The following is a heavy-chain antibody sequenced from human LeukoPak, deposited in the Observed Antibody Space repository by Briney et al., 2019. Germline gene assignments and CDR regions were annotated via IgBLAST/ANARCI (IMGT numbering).Heavy chain of an antibody. V-gene: IGHV3-74*01. CDR3: VRENCAGDCYTDC. D-gene: IGHD2-21*02. Sequence: GGSLRLSCAASGFTFSSYSMNWVRQAPGKGLEWVSRINSDGSITNYADSVKGRFTISRDNAKNTLYLQMNSLRAEDTAVYYCVRENCAGDCYTDCWGQGTLVTVSS. J-gene: IGHJ4*02. CDR1: GFTFSSYS. CDR2: INSDGSIT.